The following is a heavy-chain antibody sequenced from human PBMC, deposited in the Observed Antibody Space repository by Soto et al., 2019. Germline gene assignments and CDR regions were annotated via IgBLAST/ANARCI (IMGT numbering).Heavy chain of an antibody. J-gene: IGHJ3*02. CDR1: GYPVTAYY. D-gene: IGHD3-3*01. Sequence: QLHLVQSGAVVKKPGASVTVSCSASGYPVTAYYMHWVRQAPGRGLEWMGGINPATGAAKYTQTFPGRVTMTRDTSTSSVFMELGGLESEGTAVFYCARGGGVGVAGSAAFDMWGQGTLVTVSS. CDR3: ARGGGVGVAGSAAFDM. V-gene: IGHV1-2*02. CDR2: INPATGAA.